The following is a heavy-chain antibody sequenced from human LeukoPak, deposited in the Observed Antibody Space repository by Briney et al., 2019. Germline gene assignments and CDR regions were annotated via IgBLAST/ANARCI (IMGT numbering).Heavy chain of an antibody. CDR2: ISGYNGNT. J-gene: IGHJ4*02. D-gene: IGHD6-19*01. CDR3: ARDLKRGYSSGRYSWGTGSSNDY. CDR1: GYTFTDYY. Sequence: ASVKVSCKTSGYTFTDYYIHWVRQAPGQGLEWMGWISGYNGNTNYAQQKLQGRVTMTTDTSTSTAYMELRSLRSDDTAVYYCARDLKRGYSSGRYSWGTGSSNDYWGQGTLVTVSS. V-gene: IGHV1-18*04.